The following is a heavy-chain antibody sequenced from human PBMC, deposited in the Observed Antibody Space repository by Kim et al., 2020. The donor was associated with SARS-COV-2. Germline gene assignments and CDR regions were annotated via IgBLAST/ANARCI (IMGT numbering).Heavy chain of an antibody. J-gene: IGHJ4*02. Sequence: YNPSLKSLVTISVATSKNQFSRKLSSVTAADTAVYYCARDKGEKTGFFDYWGQGTLVTVSS. D-gene: IGHD2-21*01. CDR3: ARDKGEKTGFFDY. V-gene: IGHV4-31*01.